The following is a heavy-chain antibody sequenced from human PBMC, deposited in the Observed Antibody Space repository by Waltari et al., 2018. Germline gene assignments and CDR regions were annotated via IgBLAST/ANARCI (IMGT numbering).Heavy chain of an antibody. CDR3: ARDYGGATTGLDY. J-gene: IGHJ4*02. V-gene: IGHV3-7*01. D-gene: IGHD1-26*01. CDR1: GFTFSSYW. Sequence: EVQLVESGGGLVPPGGSLRLSCAASGFTFSSYWMSWVRQAPGKGLEWVANIKQDGSEKYYVDSVKGRFTISRDNAKNSLYLQMNSLRAEDTAVYYCARDYGGATTGLDYWGQGTLVTVSS. CDR2: IKQDGSEK.